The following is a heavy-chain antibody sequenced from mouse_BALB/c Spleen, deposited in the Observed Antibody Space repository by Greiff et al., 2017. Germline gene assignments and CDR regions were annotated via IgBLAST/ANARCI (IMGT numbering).Heavy chain of an antibody. Sequence: EVQLQQTGPELVKPGASVKISCKASGYSFTDYIMLWVKQSHGKSLEWIGNINPYYGSTSYNLKFKGKATLTVDKSSSTAYMQLNSLTSEDSAVYYCARGFTARYFDVWGAGTTVTVSS. CDR2: INPYYGST. CDR3: ARGFTARYFDV. J-gene: IGHJ1*01. D-gene: IGHD1-2*01. V-gene: IGHV1-39*01. CDR1: GYSFTDYI.